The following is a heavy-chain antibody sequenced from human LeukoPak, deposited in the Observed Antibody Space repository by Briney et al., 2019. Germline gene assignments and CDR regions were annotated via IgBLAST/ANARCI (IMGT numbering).Heavy chain of an antibody. V-gene: IGHV3-30*02. CDR1: GFTFSSYG. CDR3: AKDAFRGYSYGYRVSMVWFDQ. D-gene: IGHD5-18*01. Sequence: GGSLRLSCAASGFTFSSYGIHWVRQAPGKGLEWVAFIRYDGSNKYHADSVKGRFTISRDNSKNTLSLQMSSLRAEDTAVYFCAKDAFRGYSYGYRVSMVWFDQWGQGILVTVSS. J-gene: IGHJ5*02. CDR2: IRYDGSNK.